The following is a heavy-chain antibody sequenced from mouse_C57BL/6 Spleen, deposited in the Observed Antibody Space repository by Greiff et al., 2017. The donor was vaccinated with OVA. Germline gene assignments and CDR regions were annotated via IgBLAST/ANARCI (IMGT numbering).Heavy chain of an antibody. Sequence: VQLQQPGAELVKPGASVTMSCKASGYTFTSYWITWVKQRPGQGLEWIGDIYPGSGSTNYNEKFKSKATLTVDTSSSTAYMQRSSLTSEDSAVYYCARWGTTSFDYWGQGTTLTVSS. CDR1: GYTFTSYW. V-gene: IGHV1-55*01. CDR2: IYPGSGST. D-gene: IGHD1-1*01. CDR3: ARWGTTSFDY. J-gene: IGHJ2*01.